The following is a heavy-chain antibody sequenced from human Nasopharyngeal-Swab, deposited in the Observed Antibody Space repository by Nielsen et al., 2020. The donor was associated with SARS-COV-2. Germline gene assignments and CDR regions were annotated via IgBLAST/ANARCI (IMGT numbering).Heavy chain of an antibody. CDR3: AREGSWGNWFDP. J-gene: IGHJ5*02. D-gene: IGHD6-6*01. Sequence: SVKVSCKASGGTFSSYAISWVRQAPGQGLEWMGGIIPIFGTANYAQKFQGRVTITADESTSTAYMELSSLRSDDTAVYYCAREGSWGNWFDPWGQGTLVTVSS. V-gene: IGHV1-69*13. CDR1: GGTFSSYA. CDR2: IIPIFGTA.